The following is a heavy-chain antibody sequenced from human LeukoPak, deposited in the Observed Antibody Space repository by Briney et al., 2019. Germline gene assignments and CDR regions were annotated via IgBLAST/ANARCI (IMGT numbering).Heavy chain of an antibody. V-gene: IGHV3-23*01. J-gene: IGHJ4*02. CDR1: GFTFSSYA. CDR2: ISGSGGST. Sequence: GGSLRLSCAASGFTFSSYAMSWVRQAPGKGLEWVSAISGSGGSTYYADSVKGLFTISRDNSKNTLYLQMNSLRAEDTAVYYCAKGVSGYDLSLSYWGQGTLVTVSS. CDR3: AKGVSGYDLSLSY. D-gene: IGHD5-12*01.